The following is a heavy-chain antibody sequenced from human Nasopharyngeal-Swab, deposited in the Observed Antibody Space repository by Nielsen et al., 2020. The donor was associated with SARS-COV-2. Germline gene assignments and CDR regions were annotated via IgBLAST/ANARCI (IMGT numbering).Heavy chain of an antibody. V-gene: IGHV3-21*01. D-gene: IGHD5-12*01. CDR3: ARASGYDFGYYYGMDV. Sequence: GESLKISCAASGFTFSSYSMNWVRQAPGKGLEWVSSISSSSSYIYYADSVKGRFTISRDNAKNSLHLQMNSLRAEDTAVYYCARASGYDFGYYYGMDVWGQGTTVTVSS. CDR2: ISSSSSYI. J-gene: IGHJ6*02. CDR1: GFTFSSYS.